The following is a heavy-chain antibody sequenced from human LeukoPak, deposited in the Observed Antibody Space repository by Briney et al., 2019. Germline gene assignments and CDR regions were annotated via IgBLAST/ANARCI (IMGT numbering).Heavy chain of an antibody. CDR3: ARGGGMGTTSGDY. D-gene: IGHD1-26*01. Sequence: GGSLRLSCAASGFTFSNYAMSWVRQAPGKGLEWVSAISGSASTTYYADSVKGRFTISRDNPKNSLSLQMSSLRAADTAVYYCARGGGMGTTSGDYWGQGTLVTVSS. V-gene: IGHV3-23*01. CDR1: GFTFSNYA. J-gene: IGHJ4*02. CDR2: ISGSASTT.